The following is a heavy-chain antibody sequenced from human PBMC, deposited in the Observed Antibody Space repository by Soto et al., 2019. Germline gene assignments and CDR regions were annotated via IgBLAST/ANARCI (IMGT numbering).Heavy chain of an antibody. J-gene: IGHJ4*02. V-gene: IGHV3-74*01. CDR3: VRNRLVVAAATREDY. CDR1: GFTFSSYW. D-gene: IGHD2-15*01. Sequence: EVQLVESGGGLVQPGGSLRLSCAASGFTFSSYWMHWVRQAPGKGLVWVSRINSDGSSTSYADSVKGRFTISRDNAKNTLYLQMNSRRAEDTAVYYCVRNRLVVAAATREDYWGQGTLFTVAS. CDR2: INSDGSST.